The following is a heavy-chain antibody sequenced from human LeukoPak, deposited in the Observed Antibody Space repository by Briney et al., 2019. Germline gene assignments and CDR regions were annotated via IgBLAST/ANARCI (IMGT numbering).Heavy chain of an antibody. J-gene: IGHJ4*02. CDR2: ISAYNGNT. Sequence: ASVKVSCTASGYTFTTYGISWVSEAPGQGVEWMGWISAYNGNTNYAQKLQGRVTMTTDTSTSTAYMELRSLRSDDTAVYYCARVGYYDFWSGYSAFDYWGQGTLVTVSS. D-gene: IGHD3-3*01. CDR3: ARVGYYDFWSGYSAFDY. V-gene: IGHV1-18*01. CDR1: GYTFTTYG.